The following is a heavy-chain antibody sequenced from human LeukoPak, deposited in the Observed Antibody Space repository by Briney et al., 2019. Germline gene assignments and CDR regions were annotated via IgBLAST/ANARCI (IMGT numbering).Heavy chain of an antibody. Sequence: GGSLRLSCAASGFTFSSYEMNWVRQAPGKGLEWVSYISSSGSTIYYADSVKGRFTISRDNAKNSLYLQMNSLRAEDTAVYYCARDVISSGWYYFDYWGQGTLVTVSS. D-gene: IGHD6-19*01. V-gene: IGHV3-48*03. CDR1: GFTFSSYE. J-gene: IGHJ4*02. CDR2: ISSSGSTI. CDR3: ARDVISSGWYYFDY.